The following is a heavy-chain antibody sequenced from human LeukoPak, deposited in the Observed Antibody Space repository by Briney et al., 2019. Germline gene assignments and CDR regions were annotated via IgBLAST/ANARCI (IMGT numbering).Heavy chain of an antibody. CDR3: ARDPDIEIEPVAPLDF. Sequence: QSGGCLRLSCAASGFTFSSYAVSWVRQAPGKGLEWVAYIISGSTTIYYADSVKGRFTISRDNAKNSLYLQMHSLRAEDTAVYYCARDPDIEIEPVAPLDFWGQGTLVTVSS. CDR1: GFTFSSYA. V-gene: IGHV3-48*01. D-gene: IGHD2-2*01. J-gene: IGHJ4*02. CDR2: IISGSTTI.